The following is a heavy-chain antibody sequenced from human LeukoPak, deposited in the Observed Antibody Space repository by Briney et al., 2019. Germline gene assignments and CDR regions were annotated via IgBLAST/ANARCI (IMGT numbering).Heavy chain of an antibody. CDR3: ATSATAAAPDY. CDR2: INHSGST. V-gene: IGHV4-34*01. J-gene: IGHJ4*02. Sequence: PAETLSLTCAVYGVSFSGYYWSWIRQPPGKGLEWIGEINHSGSTNYNPSLESRVTISIATSKNQFSLKLSSVTAADTAVYYCATSATAAAPDYWGQGTLVTVSS. CDR1: GVSFSGYY. D-gene: IGHD6-13*01.